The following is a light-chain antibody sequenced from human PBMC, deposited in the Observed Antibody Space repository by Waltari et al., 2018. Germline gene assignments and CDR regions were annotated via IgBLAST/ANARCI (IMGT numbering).Light chain of an antibody. Sequence: IVLTQSPATLSLSPGERATFSCRASQSVSSYLAWYQQKPGQAPRLLIYDAANRATGIPARFSGSGSGTDFTLTISSLEPEDFAVYYCQQRSNWPPSLTFGGGTKVEIK. J-gene: IGKJ4*01. V-gene: IGKV3-11*01. CDR2: DAA. CDR1: QSVSSY. CDR3: QQRSNWPPSLT.